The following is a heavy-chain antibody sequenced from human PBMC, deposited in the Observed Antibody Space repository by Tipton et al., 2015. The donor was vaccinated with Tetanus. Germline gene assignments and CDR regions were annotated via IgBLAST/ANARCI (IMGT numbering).Heavy chain of an antibody. Sequence: SLRLSCAASGFTFSSYAMAWVRQAPGKGLEWVSGISWNSGNIGYADSVKGRFTISRDNAKNSLYLQMNSLRAEDTALYYCAKDNGGYSSSWRYGMDVWGQGTTVTVSS. J-gene: IGHJ6*02. D-gene: IGHD6-13*01. V-gene: IGHV3-9*01. CDR1: GFTFSSYA. CDR2: ISWNSGNI. CDR3: AKDNGGYSSSWRYGMDV.